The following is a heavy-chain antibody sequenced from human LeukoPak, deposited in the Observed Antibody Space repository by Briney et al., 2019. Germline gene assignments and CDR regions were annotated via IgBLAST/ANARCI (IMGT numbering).Heavy chain of an antibody. CDR1: GFTFKDYY. CDR2: IDKSGDIF. J-gene: IGHJ4*02. Sequence: PGRSLRLSCAASGFTFKDYYVSWFRQAPGRGLEWLSYIDKSGDIFEYADSVKGRFTISRDNAKNSLYLQMNNLRVEDTAVYYCARGQRGSDYWGLGTLVTVSS. CDR3: ARGQRGSDY. V-gene: IGHV3-11*04. D-gene: IGHD5-12*01.